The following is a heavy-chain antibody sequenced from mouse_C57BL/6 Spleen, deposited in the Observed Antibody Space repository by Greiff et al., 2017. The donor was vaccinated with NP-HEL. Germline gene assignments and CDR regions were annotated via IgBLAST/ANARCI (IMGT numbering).Heavy chain of an antibody. CDR3: ARHDSYYYAMDY. Sequence: VQLQQSGAELVKPGASVKLSCTASGFNFTDYYMHWVKQRTEQGLEWIGRINPEDGETKYASKFQGKATITADTSSNTAYLQLSSLTSEDTAVYYCARHDSYYYAMDYWGQGTSVTVSS. D-gene: IGHD2-12*01. CDR1: GFNFTDYY. J-gene: IGHJ4*01. V-gene: IGHV14-2*01. CDR2: INPEDGET.